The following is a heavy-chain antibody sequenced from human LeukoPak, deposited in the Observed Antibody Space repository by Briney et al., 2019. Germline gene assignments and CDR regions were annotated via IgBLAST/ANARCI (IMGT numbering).Heavy chain of an antibody. Sequence: PSETLSLTCTVSGGSISSYYWSWLRQPPGKGLEWIGYIYYSGSTNYNPSLKSRVTISVDTSKNQFSLKLSSVTAADTAVYYCARQRYSGWYKDAFDIWGQGTMVTVSS. J-gene: IGHJ3*02. CDR2: IYYSGST. V-gene: IGHV4-59*08. D-gene: IGHD6-19*01. CDR3: ARQRYSGWYKDAFDI. CDR1: GGSISSYY.